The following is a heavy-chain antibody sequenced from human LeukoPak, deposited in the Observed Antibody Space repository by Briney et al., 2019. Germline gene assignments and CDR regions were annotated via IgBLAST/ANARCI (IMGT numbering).Heavy chain of an antibody. Sequence: SETLSLTCTVSGGSISSSSYYWGWLRQPPGTGLEWIGYIYFSGSTNCNPSLKSRVTISEDTSKNQFSLKLSSVTAADTAVYYCASHRVKPKSASRPPYSSCCAFDIWGQGTMVTVSS. V-gene: IGHV4-61*05. CDR2: IYFSGST. J-gene: IGHJ3*02. CDR1: GGSISSSSYY. D-gene: IGHD6-13*01. CDR3: ASHRVKPKSASRPPYSSCCAFDI.